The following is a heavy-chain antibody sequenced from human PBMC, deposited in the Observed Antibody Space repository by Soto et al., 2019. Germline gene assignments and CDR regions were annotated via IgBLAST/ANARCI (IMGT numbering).Heavy chain of an antibody. Sequence: QVQLVQSGAEVKKPGASVKVSCKASGYTFTGYYMHWVRQAPAQGLEWMGWINPNSGGTNYAQKFKGWVTMTRDTSISTAYMELSRLRSDDTAVYYCARDRGVGDAFDIWGQGTMVTVSS. CDR2: INPNSGGT. CDR1: GYTFTGYY. J-gene: IGHJ3*02. D-gene: IGHD3-3*01. V-gene: IGHV1-2*04. CDR3: ARDRGVGDAFDI.